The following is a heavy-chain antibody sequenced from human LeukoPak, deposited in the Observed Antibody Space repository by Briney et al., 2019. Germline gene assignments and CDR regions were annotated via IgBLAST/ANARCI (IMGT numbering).Heavy chain of an antibody. CDR2: IHIGVTT. Sequence: PGGSPRLSCEVSGFTDSTNFMGWVRQAPGKGLEWVSIIHIGVTTYYADSVRGRFTISRDSFTNTLYLHMNSLRDDDTAVYYCARERGSDWGQGTLVTVSS. CDR1: GFTDSTNF. D-gene: IGHD2-15*01. CDR3: ARERGSD. J-gene: IGHJ4*02. V-gene: IGHV3-53*01.